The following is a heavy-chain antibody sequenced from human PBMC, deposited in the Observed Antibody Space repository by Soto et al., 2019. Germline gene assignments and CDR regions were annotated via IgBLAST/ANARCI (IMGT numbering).Heavy chain of an antibody. CDR2: VTVSGDTS. CDR1: EFTFSDSA. D-gene: IGHD2-15*01. J-gene: IGHJ6*03. CDR3: AKHGCSYPACYPYYYYVDV. Sequence: EVQLLESGGGLAQPGGSLRLSCAGSEFTFSDSALSWVRQGTGKGLEWVSSVTVSGDTSYYADSVEGRFTISRDNSKNKLYLQMNSLRADDTAVYYCAKHGCSYPACYPYYYYVDVWGEGATVTVSS. V-gene: IGHV3-23*01.